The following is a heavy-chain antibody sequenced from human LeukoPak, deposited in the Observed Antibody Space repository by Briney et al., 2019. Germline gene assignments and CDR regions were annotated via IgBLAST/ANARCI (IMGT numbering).Heavy chain of an antibody. V-gene: IGHV5-51*01. Sequence: GESLNSSCKGSGYRYPSYGIGWARQMPGKGLEWMGIIYPGDSKTRYSPSFQGQVTISDDKSISTAYLQWNSLKASDTAMYYCARLEYSSSSGEVWFDPWGQAALATDSS. CDR2: IYPGDSKT. CDR1: GYRYPSYG. J-gene: IGHJ5*02. D-gene: IGHD6-6*01. CDR3: ARLEYSSSSGEVWFDP.